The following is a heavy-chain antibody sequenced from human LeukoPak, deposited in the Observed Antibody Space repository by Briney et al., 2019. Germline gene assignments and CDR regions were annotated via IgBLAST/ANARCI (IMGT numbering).Heavy chain of an antibody. CDR3: ARWDYHDRSVNDY. D-gene: IGHD3-22*01. V-gene: IGHV1-46*01. CDR2: IIPSGGTT. J-gene: IGHJ4*02. CDR1: GYTFVNYY. Sequence: ASVKVSCKASGYTFVNYYIHWVRQAPGQGLDWMGMIIPSGGTTIYAQKFQGRVTMTRDTSTTTVHMELSSLRSEDTAVYYCARWDYHDRSVNDYWGQGTQVTVSS.